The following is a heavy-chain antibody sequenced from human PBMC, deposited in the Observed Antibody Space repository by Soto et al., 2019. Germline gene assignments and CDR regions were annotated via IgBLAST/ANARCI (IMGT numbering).Heavy chain of an antibody. V-gene: IGHV4-39*07. D-gene: IGHD5-18*01. J-gene: IGHJ5*02. CDR2: MYYSGST. Sequence: SETLSLTCTVSGDSISSTDYYWGWIRQPPGKGLEWIGSMYYSGSTYYNPSLKSRVTISVDTSKNQFSLKLSSVTAADTAVYYCARASSTRGYSYGYWFDPWGQGTLVTVSS. CDR3: ARASSTRGYSYGYWFDP. CDR1: GDSISSTDYY.